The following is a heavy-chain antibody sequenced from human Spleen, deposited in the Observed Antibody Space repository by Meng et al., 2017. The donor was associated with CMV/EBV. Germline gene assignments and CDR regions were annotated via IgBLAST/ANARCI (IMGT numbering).Heavy chain of an antibody. CDR2: MNPNGGGT. CDR1: GYTFTSYD. J-gene: IGHJ4*02. V-gene: IGHV1-2*02. D-gene: IGHD2-2*02. Sequence: ASVKVSCKASGYTFTSYDINWVRQATGQGLEWMGWMNPNGGGTNYAQKFQGRVTMTRDTSISTAYMELSRLRSDDTAVYYCARGYCSGASCYIDDWGQGTLVTVSS. CDR3: ARGYCSGASCYIDD.